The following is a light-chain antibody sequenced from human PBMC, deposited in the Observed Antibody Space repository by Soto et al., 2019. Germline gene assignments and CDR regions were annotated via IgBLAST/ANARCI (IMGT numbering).Light chain of an antibody. CDR1: KLGDKY. CDR2: QDS. V-gene: IGLV3-1*01. CDR3: QAWDSSTAHVV. J-gene: IGLJ2*01. Sequence: SYELTQPPSVSVSPGQTASITCSGDKLGDKYACWYQQKPGQSPVLVICQDSKRPSGIPERFSGSNSGNTATLTINGTQAMDEADYYCQAWDSSTAHVVFGGGTKLTVL.